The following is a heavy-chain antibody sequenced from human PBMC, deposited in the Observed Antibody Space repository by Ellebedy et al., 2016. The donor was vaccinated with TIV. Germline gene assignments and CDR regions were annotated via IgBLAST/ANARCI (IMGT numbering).Heavy chain of an antibody. CDR3: TKELVHAIHGFDI. Sequence: PGGSLRLSCSGSGFIFSNYGMHWVRQAPGKGPEWVAVVSYDGKVKYYLDSVKGRFTISRDNSKNTLSLEMNSLRAEDTATYYCTKELVHAIHGFDIWGQGTMVTVSA. CDR1: GFIFSNYG. D-gene: IGHD2-8*01. CDR2: VSYDGKVK. J-gene: IGHJ3*02. V-gene: IGHV3-30*18.